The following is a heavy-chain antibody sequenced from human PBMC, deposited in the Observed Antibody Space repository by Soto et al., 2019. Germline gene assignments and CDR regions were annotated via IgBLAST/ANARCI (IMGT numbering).Heavy chain of an antibody. V-gene: IGHV4-61*01. J-gene: IGHJ6*02. CDR2: IYYSGST. D-gene: IGHD5-18*01. CDR3: ARSEGIQLWPRMGV. CDR1: GGSVSSGSYY. Sequence: ETLSLTCTVSGGSVSSGSYYWSWIRQPPGKGLEWIGYIYYSGSTNYNPSLKSRVTISVDTSKNQFSLKLSSVTAADTAVYYCARSEGIQLWPRMGVWGQGTTVTVSS.